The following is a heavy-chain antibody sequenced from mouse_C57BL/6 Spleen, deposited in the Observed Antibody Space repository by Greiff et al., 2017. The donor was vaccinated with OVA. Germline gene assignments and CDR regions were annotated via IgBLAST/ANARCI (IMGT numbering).Heavy chain of an antibody. V-gene: IGHV1-5*01. J-gene: IGHJ3*01. CDR3: TRGATYDGYSWFAY. CDR1: GYTFTSYW. D-gene: IGHD2-3*01. Sequence: VQLQQSGTVLARPGASVKMSCKTSGYTFTSYWMHWVKQRPGQGLEWIGAIYPGNSDTSYNQKFKGKAKLTAVTSASTAYMELSSLTNEDSAVYYCTRGATYDGYSWFAYWGQGTLVTVSA. CDR2: IYPGNSDT.